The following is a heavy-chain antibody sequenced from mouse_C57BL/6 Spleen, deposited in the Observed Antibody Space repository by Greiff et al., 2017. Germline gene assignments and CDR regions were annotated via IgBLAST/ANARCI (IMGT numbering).Heavy chain of an antibody. CDR3: AKLGRGGYYFDY. J-gene: IGHJ2*01. V-gene: IGHV1-54*01. CDR2: INPGSGGT. CDR1: GYAFTNYL. D-gene: IGHD4-1*01. Sequence: VQLVESGAELVRPGTSVKVSCKASGYAFTNYLIEWVKQRPGQGLEWIGVINPGSGGTNYNEKFKGKATLTADKSSSTAYMQLSSLTSEDSAVYFCAKLGRGGYYFDYGGQATTLTVSS.